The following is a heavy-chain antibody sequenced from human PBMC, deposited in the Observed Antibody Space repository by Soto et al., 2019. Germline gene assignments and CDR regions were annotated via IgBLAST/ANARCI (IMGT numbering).Heavy chain of an antibody. CDR1: GFTFNSYS. J-gene: IGHJ3*01. Sequence: GGSLRLSCAASGFTFNSYSVNWVRQAPGKGLEWVASISSGSVYIDFADSVKGRFTISRDDVTNSVSLQMDSLRVEDTGIYYCARYDAFKAFDLWGQGTMVTVSS. CDR3: ARYDAFKAFDL. D-gene: IGHD1-1*01. CDR2: ISSGSVYI. V-gene: IGHV3-21*06.